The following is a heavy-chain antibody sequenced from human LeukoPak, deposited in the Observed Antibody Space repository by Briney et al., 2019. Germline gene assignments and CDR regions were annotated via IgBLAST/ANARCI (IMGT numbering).Heavy chain of an antibody. D-gene: IGHD6-6*01. CDR3: AKDLRYSSSAGDAFDI. J-gene: IGHJ3*02. CDR2: IRYDGSNK. Sequence: GGSPRLSCAASGFTFSSYGMHWVRQAPGKGLEWVAFIRYDGSNKYYADSVKGRFTISRDNSKNTLYLQMNSLRAEDTAVYYCAKDLRYSSSAGDAFDIWGQGAMVTVSS. CDR1: GFTFSSYG. V-gene: IGHV3-30*02.